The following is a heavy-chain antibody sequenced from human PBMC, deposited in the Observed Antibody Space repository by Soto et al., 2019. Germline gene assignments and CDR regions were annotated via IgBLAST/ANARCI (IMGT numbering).Heavy chain of an antibody. CDR3: ARAGDNYYDSSGYPGLAFDI. D-gene: IGHD3-22*01. CDR2: INPNSGGT. V-gene: IGHV1-2*02. CDR1: GYTFTGYY. Sequence: ASVKVSCKASGYTFTGYYMHWVRQAPGQGLEWMGWINPNSGGTNYAQKFQGRVTMTRDTSISTAYMELSRLRSDDTAVYYCARAGDNYYDSSGYPGLAFDIWGQGTMVTVSS. J-gene: IGHJ3*02.